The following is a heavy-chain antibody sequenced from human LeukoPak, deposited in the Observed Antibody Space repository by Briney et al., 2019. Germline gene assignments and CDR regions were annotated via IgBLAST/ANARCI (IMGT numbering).Heavy chain of an antibody. J-gene: IGHJ4*02. Sequence: ASVKVSCKASGYTFTSYGISWVGQAPGQGLEWMGWISTYNGNTNYAQKLQGRVTMTRDTSTSTAYMELRSLRSDDTAVYYCARGGDSSGLNRFAYWGQGTLVTVSS. CDR3: ARGGDSSGLNRFAY. CDR1: GYTFTSYG. V-gene: IGHV1-18*01. D-gene: IGHD3-22*01. CDR2: ISTYNGNT.